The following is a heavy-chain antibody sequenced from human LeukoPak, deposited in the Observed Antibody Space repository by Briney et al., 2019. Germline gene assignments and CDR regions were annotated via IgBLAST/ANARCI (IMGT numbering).Heavy chain of an antibody. CDR2: IYYSGST. D-gene: IGHD2-2*01. V-gene: IGHV4-59*08. CDR1: GGAISSYY. Sequence: SETLSLTCTVSGGAISSYYGSWIRQPPGKGLEWIGYIYYSGSTNYNPSLKSRVTISVDTSKNQFSLKLSSVTAADTAVYYCARQPAQVTRWLPSGYFDYWGQGTLVTVSS. CDR3: ARQPAQVTRWLPSGYFDY. J-gene: IGHJ4*02.